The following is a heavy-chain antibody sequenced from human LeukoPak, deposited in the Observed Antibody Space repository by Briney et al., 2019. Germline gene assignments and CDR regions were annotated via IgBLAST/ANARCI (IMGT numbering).Heavy chain of an antibody. CDR3: ASRFDFYHV. CDR2: IWSDGSNV. CDR1: GFIFSNYG. Sequence: GGSLRLSCAASGFIFSNYGMHWARQAPGKGLEWVGVIWSDGSNVKYPDSVKGRFTISRDNSKNTMYLQMNSLRAEDTAVYYCASRFDFYHVWGQGTTVTVSS. D-gene: IGHD3-10*01. J-gene: IGHJ6*02. V-gene: IGHV3-33*01.